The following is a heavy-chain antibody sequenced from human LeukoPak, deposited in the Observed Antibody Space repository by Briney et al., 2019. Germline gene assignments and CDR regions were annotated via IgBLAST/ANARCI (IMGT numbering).Heavy chain of an antibody. CDR2: INPNSGGT. CDR1: GYTXTGYY. Sequence: ASVKVSCKASGYTXTGYYMYWVRQAPGQGLEWMGWINPNSGGTNYAQKFQGRVTMTRDTSIRTIYMELSSLRSDDTAVYYCVRTLSAMIPYDYWGNGTLIIVSS. CDR3: VRTLSAMIPYDY. D-gene: IGHD3-16*01. V-gene: IGHV1-2*02. J-gene: IGHJ4*01.